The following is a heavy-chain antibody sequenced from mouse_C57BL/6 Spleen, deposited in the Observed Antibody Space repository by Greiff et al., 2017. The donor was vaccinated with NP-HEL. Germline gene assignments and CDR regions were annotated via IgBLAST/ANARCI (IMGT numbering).Heavy chain of an antibody. Sequence: EVKLMESGGGLVQPGGSMKLSCVASGFTFSNYWMNWVRQSPEKGLEWVAQIRLKSDNYATHYAESVKGRFTISRDDSKSSVYLQMNNLRAEDTGIYYCTGEDYYAMDYWGQGTSVTVSS. V-gene: IGHV6-3*01. CDR3: TGEDYYAMDY. J-gene: IGHJ4*01. CDR1: GFTFSNYW. CDR2: IRLKSDNYAT.